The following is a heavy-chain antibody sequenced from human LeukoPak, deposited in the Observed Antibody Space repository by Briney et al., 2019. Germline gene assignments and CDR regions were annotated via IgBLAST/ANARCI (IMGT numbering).Heavy chain of an antibody. Sequence: GGSLRLSCAASGFTFSSYAMSWVRQAPGKGLEWVSAISGSGGSTYYADSVKGRFTIPRDNSKNTLYLQMNSLRAEDTAVYYCAKDFEERSYYFDYWGQGTLVTVSS. CDR1: GFTFSSYA. J-gene: IGHJ4*02. CDR3: AKDFEERSYYFDY. V-gene: IGHV3-23*01. CDR2: ISGSGGST. D-gene: IGHD1-1*01.